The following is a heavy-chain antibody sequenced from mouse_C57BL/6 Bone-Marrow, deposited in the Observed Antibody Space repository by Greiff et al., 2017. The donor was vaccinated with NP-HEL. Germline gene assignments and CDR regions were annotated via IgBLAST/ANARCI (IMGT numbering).Heavy chain of an antibody. J-gene: IGHJ3*01. CDR3: TKHYGYSWFAY. CDR2: IYPGNSDT. V-gene: IGHV1-5*01. CDR1: GYTFTSYW. Sequence: VQLQQSGTVLARPGASVKMSCKTSGYTFTSYWMHWVKQRPGQGLEWIGAIYPGNSDTSYNQKFKGKAKLTAVTSASTAYMELSSLTNEDSAVYYYTKHYGYSWFAYWGQGTRVTVSA. D-gene: IGHD2-2*01.